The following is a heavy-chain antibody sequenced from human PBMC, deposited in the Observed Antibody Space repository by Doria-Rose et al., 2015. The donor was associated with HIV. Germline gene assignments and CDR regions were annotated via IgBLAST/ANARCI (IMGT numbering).Heavy chain of an antibody. CDR3: ARGLLRGGWNDVDYYYGMDV. V-gene: IGHV4-34*01. D-gene: IGHD1-1*01. J-gene: IGHJ6*02. CDR1: GGSFSGYY. CDR2: INHSGST. Sequence: QVQLQESGAGLVKPSETLSLTCAVFGGSFSGYYWSWIRQPPGKGLEWIGEINHSGSTIYKTSLNSRVTISLDTSKNLFSLKRSSVTAADTAVYYCARGLLRGGWNDVDYYYGMDVWGQGTTVTVSS.